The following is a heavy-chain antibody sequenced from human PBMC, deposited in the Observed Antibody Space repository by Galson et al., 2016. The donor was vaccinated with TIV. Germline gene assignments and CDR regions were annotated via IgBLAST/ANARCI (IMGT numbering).Heavy chain of an antibody. D-gene: IGHD2-21*02. CDR2: ITWNSVGI. J-gene: IGHJ4*02. CDR1: GFTFDDYG. Sequence: SLRLSCAASGFTFDDYGMHWVRQPPGKGLEWVSGITWNSVGIDYADSVKGRFTISRDNAKNSLYLQMNSLRPDDTALYYCAKEQSCGGDCYLFDFWGLGALVTVSS. V-gene: IGHV3-9*01. CDR3: AKEQSCGGDCYLFDF.